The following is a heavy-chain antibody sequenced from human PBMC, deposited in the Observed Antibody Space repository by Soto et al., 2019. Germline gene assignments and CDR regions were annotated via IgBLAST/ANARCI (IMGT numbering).Heavy chain of an antibody. D-gene: IGHD3-10*01. Sequence: QVQLVQSGAELKKPGSSVKVSCKASGDTFSGYPINWVRRAPGEGFEWMGRIIPVFGTTNDAQRFEGRVTFTADESTNTAYMELRGLLSEDTAVYYCARDGGFGELKYWGPGTLVTVSS. CDR2: IIPVFGTT. CDR3: ARDGGFGELKY. CDR1: GDTFSGYP. V-gene: IGHV1-69*18. J-gene: IGHJ4*02.